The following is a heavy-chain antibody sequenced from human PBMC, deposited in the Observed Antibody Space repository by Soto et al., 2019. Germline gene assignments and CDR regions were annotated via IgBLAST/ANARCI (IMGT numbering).Heavy chain of an antibody. CDR3: AKVGGAYYFGY. D-gene: IGHD1-26*01. Sequence: QVQLVESGGGVVQPGRSLRLSCAASGFTFSSYGMHWVRQAPGKGLEWVAVISYDGSNKYYADSVKGRFTISRDNSKNTLYLQMNSRRAEDTAVYYCAKVGGAYYFGYWGQGTLVTVSS. CDR2: ISYDGSNK. CDR1: GFTFSSYG. V-gene: IGHV3-30*18. J-gene: IGHJ4*02.